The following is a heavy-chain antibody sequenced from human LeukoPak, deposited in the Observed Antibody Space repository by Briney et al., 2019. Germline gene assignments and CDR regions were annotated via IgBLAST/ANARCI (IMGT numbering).Heavy chain of an antibody. CDR3: ARVRGITMVRGVIIFADAFDI. D-gene: IGHD3-10*01. V-gene: IGHV4-4*07. J-gene: IGHJ3*02. CDR1: GGSISSYY. CDR2: IYTSGST. Sequence: SETLSLTCTVSGGSISSYYWSWIRQPAGKGLEWIGRIYTSGSTNYNPSLKSRVTMSVDTSKNQFPLKLSSVTAADTAVYYCARVRGITMVRGVIIFADAFDIWGQGTMVTVSS.